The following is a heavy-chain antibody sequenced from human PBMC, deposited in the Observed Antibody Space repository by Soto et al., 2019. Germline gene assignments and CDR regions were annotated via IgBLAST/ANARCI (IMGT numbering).Heavy chain of an antibody. CDR2: LSTSSSNT. V-gene: IGHV3-11*05. Sequence: QVQLVESGGGLVKPGGSLRLSCVASGFTFSDHYMTWIRQAPGKGLEWLSYLSTSSSNTNYADSGKGRFTISRDNAMNSLYLQMNSLRAEDTAVYYCARLRLTGYFDYWGQGTLVTVSS. CDR1: GFTFSDHY. J-gene: IGHJ4*02. CDR3: ARLRLTGYFDY.